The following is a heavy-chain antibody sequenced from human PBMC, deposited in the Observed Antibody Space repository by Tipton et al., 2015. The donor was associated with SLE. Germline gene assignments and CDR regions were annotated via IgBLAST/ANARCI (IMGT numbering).Heavy chain of an antibody. D-gene: IGHD6-19*01. V-gene: IGHV3-30*02. CDR1: GFTFSSYG. CDR2: IRYDGSNK. J-gene: IGHJ4*02. CDR3: ARTPSSGWMVYFDY. Sequence: SGFTFSSYGMHWVRQAPGKGLEWVAFIRYDGSNKYYADSVKGRFTISRDNSKNTLYLQMNSLRAEDTAVYYCARTPSSGWMVYFDYWGQGTLVTVSS.